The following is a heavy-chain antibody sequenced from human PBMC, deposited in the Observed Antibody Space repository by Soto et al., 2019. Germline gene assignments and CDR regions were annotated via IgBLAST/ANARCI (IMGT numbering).Heavy chain of an antibody. CDR1: GFTFSSYA. CDR2: ISGSGGST. D-gene: IGHD3-10*01. CDR3: ASFYGSGCYSPYYYYGMDV. V-gene: IGHV3-23*01. J-gene: IGHJ6*02. Sequence: EVQLLESGGGLVQPGGSLRLSCAASGFTFSSYAMSWVRQAPGKGLEWVSAISGSGGSTYYADSVKGRFTISRDNSKNTLYLQMNSLRAADTAVYYCASFYGSGCYSPYYYYGMDVWGQGTTVTVSS.